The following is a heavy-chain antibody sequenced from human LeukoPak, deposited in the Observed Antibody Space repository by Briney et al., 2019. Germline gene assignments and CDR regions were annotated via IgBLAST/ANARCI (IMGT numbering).Heavy chain of an antibody. J-gene: IGHJ4*02. CDR3: ARDAGTMVRGVRSPFLDY. V-gene: IGHV4-61*02. Sequence: PSETLSLTCTVSGGSISSGSYYWSWIRQPAGKGLEWIGRIYTSGSTNYNPSLKSRVTISVDTSKNQFSLKLSSVTAADTAVYYCARDAGTMVRGVRSPFLDYWGQGTLVTVSS. CDR1: GGSISSGSYY. D-gene: IGHD3-10*01. CDR2: IYTSGST.